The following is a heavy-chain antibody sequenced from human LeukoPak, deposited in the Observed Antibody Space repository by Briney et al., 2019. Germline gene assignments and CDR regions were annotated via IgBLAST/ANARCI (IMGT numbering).Heavy chain of an antibody. Sequence: GGSLRLSCAASGFTFNSYVMSWVRQAPGKGLEWVSSISSRSSYIYYADSVKGRFPISRDNAKNSLYLQMNSLRAEDTAVYYCARDKGSNYYYGMDVWGQGTTVTVSS. D-gene: IGHD2-15*01. CDR1: GFTFNSYV. CDR2: ISSRSSYI. J-gene: IGHJ6*02. V-gene: IGHV3-21*01. CDR3: ARDKGSNYYYGMDV.